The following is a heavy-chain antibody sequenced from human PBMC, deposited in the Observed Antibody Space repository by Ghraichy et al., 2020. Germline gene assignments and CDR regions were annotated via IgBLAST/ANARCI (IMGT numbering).Heavy chain of an antibody. CDR2: IYYSGST. CDR3: ARRLGSHFDY. Sequence: SETLSLTCTVSGGSISSSSYYWGWIRQPPGKGLEWIGSIYYSGSTYYNPSLKSRVTISVDTSKNQFSLKLSSVTAADMAVYYCARRLGSHFDYWGQGTLVTVSS. CDR1: GGSISSSSYY. D-gene: IGHD3-16*01. J-gene: IGHJ4*02. V-gene: IGHV4-39*01.